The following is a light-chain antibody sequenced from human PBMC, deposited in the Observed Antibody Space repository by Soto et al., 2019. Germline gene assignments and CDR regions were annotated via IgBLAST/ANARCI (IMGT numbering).Light chain of an antibody. J-gene: IGKJ4*01. CDR1: QTVSSY. Sequence: VLTQSPATLSLSPGERATLSCRASQTVSSYLAWYQQKPGQAPRLLIYYGSNRATGIPARFSGSGSGTDYTLTISNLEPEDFAVYYCHQYDSSPLTFGGGTKVEIK. CDR2: YGS. CDR3: HQYDSSPLT. V-gene: IGKV3-11*01.